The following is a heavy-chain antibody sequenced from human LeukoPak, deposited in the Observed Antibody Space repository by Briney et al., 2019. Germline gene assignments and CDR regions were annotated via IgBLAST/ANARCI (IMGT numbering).Heavy chain of an antibody. D-gene: IGHD4-11*01. J-gene: IGHJ4*02. CDR2: IYYSGST. CDR1: GGSISSSSYY. Sequence: PSEILSLTCTVSGGSISSSSYYWGWIRQPPGKGLEWIGSIYYSGSTYYNPSLKSRVTISVDTSKNQFSLKLSSVTAADTAVYYCARQRGDSNYGVYFDYWGQGTLVIVSS. CDR3: ARQRGDSNYGVYFDY. V-gene: IGHV4-39*01.